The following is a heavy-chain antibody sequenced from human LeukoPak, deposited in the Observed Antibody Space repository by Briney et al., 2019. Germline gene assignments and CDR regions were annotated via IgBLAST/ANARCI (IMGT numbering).Heavy chain of an antibody. J-gene: IGHJ3*02. CDR2: IYYSGST. CDR1: GGSISSYY. Sequence: EPSETLSLTCTVSGGSISSYYWSWIRQPPGKGLEWIGHIYYSGSTNYIPSLKSRVTISADTSKNQFSLKLSSVTAADTAVYYCARDPGRDAFDIWGQGTMVTVAS. D-gene: IGHD1-14*01. V-gene: IGHV4-59*01. CDR3: ARDPGRDAFDI.